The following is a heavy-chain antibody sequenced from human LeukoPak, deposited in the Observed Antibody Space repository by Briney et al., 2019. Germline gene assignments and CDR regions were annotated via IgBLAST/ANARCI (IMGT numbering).Heavy chain of an antibody. V-gene: IGHV4-59*01. J-gene: IGHJ4*02. D-gene: IGHD1-26*01. CDR3: ARDIRAVGATLYFDC. Sequence: SETLSLTCTVSGASISSYYWSWIRQTPGKGLEWIGQIYYSGSTNYNPSLKSRVTISVDTSKNQFSLKLSSVTAADTAVYYCARDIRAVGATLYFDCWGQGTLVTVSS. CDR2: IYYSGST. CDR1: GASISSYY.